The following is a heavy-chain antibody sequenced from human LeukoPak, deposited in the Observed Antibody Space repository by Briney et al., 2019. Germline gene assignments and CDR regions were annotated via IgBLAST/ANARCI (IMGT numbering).Heavy chain of an antibody. CDR2: ISSSSSYI. CDR3: ARETDNTWACAFDI. Sequence: PGGSLRLSCAASGFTFSSYSMNWVRQAPGKGLEWVSSISSSSSYIYYADSVKGRFTISRDNAKNSLYLQMNSLRAEDTAVYYCARETDNTWACAFDIWGQGTMVTVSS. D-gene: IGHD1-14*01. J-gene: IGHJ3*02. CDR1: GFTFSSYS. V-gene: IGHV3-21*01.